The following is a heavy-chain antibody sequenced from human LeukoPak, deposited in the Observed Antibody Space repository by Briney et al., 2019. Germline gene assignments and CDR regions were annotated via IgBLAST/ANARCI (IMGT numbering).Heavy chain of an antibody. D-gene: IGHD5-24*01. CDR3: ARVRMATITHDY. J-gene: IGHJ4*02. CDR1: GGSISSYY. V-gene: IGHV4-59*01. CDR2: IYYSGST. Sequence: SETLSLTCTVSGGSISSYYWSWIRQPPGKGLEWIGYIYYSGSTNYNPSLKSRVTISVDTSKNQFSLKLSSVTAADTAVYYCARVRMATITHDYWGQGTLVTVSS.